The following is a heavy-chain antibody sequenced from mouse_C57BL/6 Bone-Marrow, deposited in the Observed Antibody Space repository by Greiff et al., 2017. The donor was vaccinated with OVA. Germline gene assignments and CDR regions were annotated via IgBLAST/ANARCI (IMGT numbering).Heavy chain of an antibody. V-gene: IGHV10-3*01. CDR2: IRSKRSNYAT. J-gene: IGHJ1*03. CDR3: VRAPYFDV. CDR1: GFTFNTYA. Sequence: EVQVVESGGGLVQPKGSLKLSCAASGFTFNTYAMHWVRQAPGKGLEWVARIRSKRSNYATYYADSVKDLSTISRDDSQSMLYLQMNNLKTEDTAMYYCVRAPYFDVWGTGTTVTVSS.